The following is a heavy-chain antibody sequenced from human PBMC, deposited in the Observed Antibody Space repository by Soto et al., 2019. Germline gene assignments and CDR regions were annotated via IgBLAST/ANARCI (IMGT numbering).Heavy chain of an antibody. CDR1: GGSISSSSYY. Sequence: QLQLQESGPGLVKPSETLSLTCTVSGGSISSSSYYWGWIRQPPGKGLEWIGSIYYSGSTYYNPSLKSRVTISVDTSKTQFSLKLSSVTAADTAVYYCARLADYDYVWGSYRHFDYWGQGTLVTVSS. CDR3: ARLADYDYVWGSYRHFDY. CDR2: IYYSGST. V-gene: IGHV4-39*01. J-gene: IGHJ4*02. D-gene: IGHD3-16*02.